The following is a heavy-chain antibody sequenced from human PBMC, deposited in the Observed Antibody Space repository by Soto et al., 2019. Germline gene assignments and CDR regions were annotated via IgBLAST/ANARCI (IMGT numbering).Heavy chain of an antibody. CDR3: ARDPGGNYDSSGYYYYYGMDV. CDR1: GYTFTSYG. CDR2: ISAYNGNT. J-gene: IGHJ6*02. V-gene: IGHV1-18*01. Sequence: QVQLVQSGAEVKKPGASVKVSCKASGYTFTSYGISWVRQAPGQGLEWMGWISAYNGNTNYAQKLQGRVTMTTDTSTSTAYMELRSLRSDDTAVYYCARDPGGNYDSSGYYYYYGMDVWGQGTTVTVSS. D-gene: IGHD3-22*01.